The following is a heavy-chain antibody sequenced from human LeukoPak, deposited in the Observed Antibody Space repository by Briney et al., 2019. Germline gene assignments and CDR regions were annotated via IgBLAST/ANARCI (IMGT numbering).Heavy chain of an antibody. D-gene: IGHD6-13*01. Sequence: GASVKFSCKASGYTFTSYYMHWVRQAPGQGLEWMGIINPSGGSTSYAQKFQGRVTMTRDTSTSTVYMELRSLRSEDTAVYYCARDKGAAAGTRDQTLFDYWGQGTLVTVSS. CDR1: GYTFTSYY. CDR3: ARDKGAAAGTRDQTLFDY. CDR2: INPSGGST. V-gene: IGHV1-46*01. J-gene: IGHJ4*02.